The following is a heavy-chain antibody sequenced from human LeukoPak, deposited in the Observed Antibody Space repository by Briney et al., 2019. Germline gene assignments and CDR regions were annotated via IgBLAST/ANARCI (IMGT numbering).Heavy chain of an antibody. J-gene: IGHJ4*02. Sequence: PSETLSLTCTVSGGSISTYYWSWIRQPPGKGLEWIGYIYHSGSTKYNPSLKSRVTISVDTSKNQFSLKLSSVTAADTAVYYCARGGKYGTSQRGSLDYWGQGTLVTVSS. V-gene: IGHV4-59*12. CDR1: GGSISTYY. D-gene: IGHD6-6*01. CDR3: ARGGKYGTSQRGSLDY. CDR2: IYHSGST.